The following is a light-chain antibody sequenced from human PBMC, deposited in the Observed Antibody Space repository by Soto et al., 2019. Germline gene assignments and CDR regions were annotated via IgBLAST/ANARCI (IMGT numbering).Light chain of an antibody. J-gene: IGKJ4*01. CDR2: GAS. Sequence: DIVMTQYPATLSVAPGERVTFSCRASQGVSRKLAWYQHKPGQAPRLLISGASTGATGIPARFSGSGSGTEYTLTISSLQSEDCAMYYCQQYHKWPITFGGGTKVEIK. V-gene: IGKV3-15*01. CDR1: QGVSRK. CDR3: QQYHKWPIT.